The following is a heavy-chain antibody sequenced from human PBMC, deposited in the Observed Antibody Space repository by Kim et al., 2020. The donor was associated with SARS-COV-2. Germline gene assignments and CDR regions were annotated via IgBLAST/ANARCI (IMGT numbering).Heavy chain of an antibody. CDR1: GYTFTSYA. V-gene: IGHV1-3*01. Sequence: ASVKVSCKASGYTFTSYAMHWVHQAPGQRLEWMGWINAGNGNTKYSQKFQGRVTITRDTSASTAYMELSSLRSEDTAVYYCARATRTPRWTLLIDYWGQGTLVTVSS. J-gene: IGHJ4*02. CDR2: INAGNGNT. CDR3: ARATRTPRWTLLIDY. D-gene: IGHD1-1*01.